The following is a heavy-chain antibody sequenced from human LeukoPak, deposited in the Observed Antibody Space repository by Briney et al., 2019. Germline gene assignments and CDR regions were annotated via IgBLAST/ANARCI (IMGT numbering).Heavy chain of an antibody. J-gene: IGHJ4*02. V-gene: IGHV1-58*01. Sequence: SVKVSCTASGFTFTSSAVQWVRQARGQRLEWIGWIVVGSGNTNYAQKFQERVTITRDMSTSTAYMELSSLRSEDTAVYYCAAGVLGEAGAMGYWGQGTLVTVSS. D-gene: IGHD6-19*01. CDR2: IVVGSGNT. CDR1: GFTFTSSA. CDR3: AAGVLGEAGAMGY.